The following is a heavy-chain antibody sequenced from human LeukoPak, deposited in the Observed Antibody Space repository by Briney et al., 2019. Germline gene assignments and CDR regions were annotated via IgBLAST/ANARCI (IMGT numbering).Heavy chain of an antibody. V-gene: IGHV4-39*01. D-gene: IGHD3-22*01. CDR3: ARLSPFGYYDSSGYPFDY. CDR2: IYYSGST. Sequence: SETLSLTCTVSDDAIRTNTYYWGWIRQPPGKGLERIGSIYYSGSTYYNVYLKSRVTISLDTSKKQFSLKLRSVTAADTAVYYCARLSPFGYYDSSGYPFDYWGQGTLVIVST. CDR1: DDAIRTNTYY. J-gene: IGHJ4*02.